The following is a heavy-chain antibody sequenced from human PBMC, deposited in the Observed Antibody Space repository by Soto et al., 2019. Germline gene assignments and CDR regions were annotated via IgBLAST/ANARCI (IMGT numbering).Heavy chain of an antibody. Sequence: QVQLVQSGAEVKKPGSSVKVSCKASGGTFSSYAINWVRQAPGQGLEWMGGIIPIFGSANYAQKFQGRVTMFADESTNTAYMELSSLRSEDTAVYYCARLDRYNWNYKTNWFDPWGQGTLVTVSS. V-gene: IGHV1-69*12. CDR3: ARLDRYNWNYKTNWFDP. CDR1: GGTFSSYA. J-gene: IGHJ5*02. D-gene: IGHD1-7*01. CDR2: IIPIFGSA.